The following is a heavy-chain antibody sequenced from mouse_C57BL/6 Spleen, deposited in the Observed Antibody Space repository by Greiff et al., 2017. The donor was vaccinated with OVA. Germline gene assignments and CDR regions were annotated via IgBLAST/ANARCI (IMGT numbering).Heavy chain of an antibody. J-gene: IGHJ3*01. CDR2: ISSGGSYT. V-gene: IGHV5-6*01. CDR1: GFTFSSYG. CDR3: ARHEKLSPFAY. Sequence: EVHLVESGGDLVKPGGSLKLSCAASGFTFSSYGMSWVRQTPDKRLEWVATISSGGSYTYYPDSVKGRFTISRDNAKNTLYLQMSSLKSEDTAMYYCARHEKLSPFAYWGQGTLVTVSA. D-gene: IGHD1-1*02.